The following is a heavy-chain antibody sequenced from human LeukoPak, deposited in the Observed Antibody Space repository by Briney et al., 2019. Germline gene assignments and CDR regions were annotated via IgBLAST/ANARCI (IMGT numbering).Heavy chain of an antibody. J-gene: IGHJ4*02. Sequence: ASVKVSCKASGYTFTTYYMHWVRQAPGQGLEWMGIINPSAGSTNYAQKFQGRVTMTRDTSTSTLYMELSSLRSEDTAVYYCARDRGGWYFDYWGQGTLVTVSS. V-gene: IGHV1-46*01. CDR1: GYTFTTYY. CDR3: ARDRGGWYFDY. CDR2: INPSAGST. D-gene: IGHD6-19*01.